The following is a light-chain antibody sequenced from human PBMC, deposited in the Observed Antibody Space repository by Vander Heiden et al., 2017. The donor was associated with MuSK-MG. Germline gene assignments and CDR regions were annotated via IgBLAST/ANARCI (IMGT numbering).Light chain of an antibody. CDR1: QSSSSY. V-gene: IGKV1-39*01. Sequence: IQMAQSPSALSAAVGDRVIITCRASQSSSSYINWYQQRPGKAPRLLIYAASSLQSGVPSRFSGSGSGTDITLTIYSLQPEDYATYYCQQSYSTPSHTFGQGTQLEIK. CDR3: QQSYSTPSHT. CDR2: AAS. J-gene: IGKJ2*01.